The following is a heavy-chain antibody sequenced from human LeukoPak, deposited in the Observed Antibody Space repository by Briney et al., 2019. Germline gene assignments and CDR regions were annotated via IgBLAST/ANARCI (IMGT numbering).Heavy chain of an antibody. CDR1: GGSINNYY. Sequence: SETLSLTCTVSGGSINNYYWSWIRQPAGKGLEWIARIYHSGSADVTPSLKSRATISADRSKNQFSLKLSSVTAADTAVYYCARGDGVASASGGVDPWGQGTLVTVTS. CDR2: IYHSGSA. D-gene: IGHD6-13*01. J-gene: IGHJ5*02. CDR3: ARGDGVASASGGVDP. V-gene: IGHV4-4*07.